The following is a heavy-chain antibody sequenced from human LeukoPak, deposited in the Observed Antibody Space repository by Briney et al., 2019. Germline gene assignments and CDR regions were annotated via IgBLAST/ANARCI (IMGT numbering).Heavy chain of an antibody. CDR3: ATTMTTKTHFDY. J-gene: IGHJ4*02. V-gene: IGHV3-66*01. Sequence: GGSLRLSCAASGFTFSSYGMSWVRQAPGKGLEWVSVTYSGGTTYYADSVKGRFTISRDNSKNTLYLQMNSVRAEDTAVYYCATTMTTKTHFDYWGQGTLVTVSS. D-gene: IGHD4-17*01. CDR2: TYSGGTT. CDR1: GFTFSSYG.